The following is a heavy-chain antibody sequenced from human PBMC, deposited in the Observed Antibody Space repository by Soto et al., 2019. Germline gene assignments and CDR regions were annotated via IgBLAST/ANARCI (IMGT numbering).Heavy chain of an antibody. CDR3: ASLGLINQWLAVCY. CDR2: ISGSGDNT. J-gene: IGHJ4*02. V-gene: IGHV3-23*01. CDR1: GFTFSSYA. Sequence: EVQLLESGGGLVQPGGSLRLSCAASGFTFSSYAMSWVRQAPGRGLEWVSTISGSGDNTYYADSVKGRFTISRDTSKNTLYLQMNSLRAEDTAVYYCASLGLINQWLAVCYWGQGTLVTVSS. D-gene: IGHD6-19*01.